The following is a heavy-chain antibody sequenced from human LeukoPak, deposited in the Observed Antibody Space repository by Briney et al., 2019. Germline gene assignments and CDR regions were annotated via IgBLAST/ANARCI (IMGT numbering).Heavy chain of an antibody. CDR2: IYYSGST. J-gene: IGHJ4*02. V-gene: IGHV4-61*01. CDR3: ARDTSWYGLDY. CDR1: GGSISSSIYY. Sequence: PSETLSLTCTVSGGSISSSIYYWSWIRQPPWKGLEWIGYIYYSGSTNYNPSLKSRVTISVDTSKNQFSLKLSSVTAADTAVYYCARDTSWYGLDYWGQGTRVTVSS. D-gene: IGHD6-13*01.